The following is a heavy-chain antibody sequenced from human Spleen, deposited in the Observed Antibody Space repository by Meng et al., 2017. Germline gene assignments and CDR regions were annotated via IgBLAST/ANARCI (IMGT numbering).Heavy chain of an antibody. J-gene: IGHJ4*02. CDR1: GGSISSGGYY. Sequence: GPVQEADPGLGKPSQTLSLTCTVAGGSISSGGYYWSWVRQHPGKGLEWIGYIYYSGSTYYNPSLKSLVTISVDTSKNQFSLKLSSVTAADTAVYYCARLMSGYDVFDYWGQGTLVTVSS. CDR2: IYYSGST. D-gene: IGHD5-12*01. CDR3: ARLMSGYDVFDY. V-gene: IGHV4-31*01.